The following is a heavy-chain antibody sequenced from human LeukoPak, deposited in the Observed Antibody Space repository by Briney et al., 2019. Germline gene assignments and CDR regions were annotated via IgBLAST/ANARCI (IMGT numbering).Heavy chain of an antibody. CDR3: ARDDYGDYAPWFDP. V-gene: IGHV3-30-3*01. D-gene: IGHD4-17*01. Sequence: GGSLRLSCAASGFTFSSYAMHWVRQAPGKGLEWVAVISYDGSNKYYADSVKGRFTISRDNSKNTLYLQMNSLRAEDTAVYYCARDDYGDYAPWFDPWGQGTLATVSS. CDR2: ISYDGSNK. J-gene: IGHJ5*02. CDR1: GFTFSSYA.